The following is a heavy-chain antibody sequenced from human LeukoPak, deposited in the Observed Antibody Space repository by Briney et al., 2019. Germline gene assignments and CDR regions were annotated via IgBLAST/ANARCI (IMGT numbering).Heavy chain of an antibody. J-gene: IGHJ4*02. CDR3: AKAPVTTCSGAYCYPFDY. CDR1: GFTLSSYA. Sequence: GGSLRLSCAASGFTLSSYAMSWVRQGPGKGLEWVSAISVSGNTSHADSVKGRFTISRDSSKNTLYLQMNSLRAEDAAVYYCAKAPVTTCSGAYCYPFDYWGQGTLVTVSS. D-gene: IGHD2-15*01. CDR2: ISVSGNT. V-gene: IGHV3-23*01.